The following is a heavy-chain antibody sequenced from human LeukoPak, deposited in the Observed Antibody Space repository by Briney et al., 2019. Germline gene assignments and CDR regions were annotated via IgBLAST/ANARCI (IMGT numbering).Heavy chain of an antibody. J-gene: IGHJ4*02. V-gene: IGHV3-48*01. D-gene: IGHD1-26*01. Sequence: GGSLRLSCAASGFAVSSNYMSWVRQAPGKGMEWVSYISSSSSTIYYADSVKGRFTISRDNAKNSLYLQMNSLRAEDTAVYYCARDLLVWELSPYFDYWGQGTLVTVSS. CDR3: ARDLLVWELSPYFDY. CDR2: ISSSSSTI. CDR1: GFAVSSNY.